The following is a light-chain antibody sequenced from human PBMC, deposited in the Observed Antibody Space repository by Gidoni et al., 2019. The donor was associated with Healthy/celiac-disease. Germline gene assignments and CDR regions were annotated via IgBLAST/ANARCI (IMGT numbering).Light chain of an antibody. CDR2: GAS. V-gene: IGKV3-20*01. J-gene: IGKJ1*01. CDR3: QQYGSFASWT. Sequence: ELVLTQYPGTLSLSPGERATLSCRASQSVSSSYLAWYQQKPGQSPRLLIYGASSRATGIPDRFSGSGSGTDFTLTISRLEPEDFAVYYCQQYGSFASWTFGQGTKVEIK. CDR1: QSVSSSY.